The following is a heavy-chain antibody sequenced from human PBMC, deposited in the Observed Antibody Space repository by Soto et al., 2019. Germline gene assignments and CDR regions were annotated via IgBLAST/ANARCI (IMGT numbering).Heavy chain of an antibody. CDR1: GFTFSSYE. Sequence: EVQLVESGGGLVQAGGSLRLFCAVSGFTFSSYEMNWVRQAPGKGLEWVSYIGTSGETIYYADSVRGRFTISRDNAKNSLYMQMNSLRAEDTAVYFCARDAAIYIGKFDYGLDVWGRGTTVTVSS. CDR2: IGTSGETI. CDR3: ARDAAIYIGKFDYGLDV. V-gene: IGHV3-48*03. D-gene: IGHD5-18*01. J-gene: IGHJ6*02.